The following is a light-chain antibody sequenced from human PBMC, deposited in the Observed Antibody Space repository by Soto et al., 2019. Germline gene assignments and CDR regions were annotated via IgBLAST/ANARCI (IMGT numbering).Light chain of an antibody. V-gene: IGLV2-14*01. J-gene: IGLJ1*01. CDR3: GSSPITASQFV. Sequence: QSDLAQPSSESGYPGQSITISCTGTSTDVGGYNYVSWYQHHSGKAPKLLIYEVTNRPSGISDRFSGSKSVNTASLTISGLQAEHESDYFCGSSPITASQFVFGTGTKVTVL. CDR1: STDVGGYNY. CDR2: EVT.